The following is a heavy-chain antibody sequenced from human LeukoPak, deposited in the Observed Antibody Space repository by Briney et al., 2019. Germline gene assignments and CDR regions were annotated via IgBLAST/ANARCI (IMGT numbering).Heavy chain of an antibody. CDR2: IYYTGST. J-gene: IGHJ4*02. Sequence: KASETLSLTCTVSGDSISNGGYFWSWIRQHPGRGLEWIGYIYYTGSTTYNPSLQSRVTISVDTSKNNFSLRLNPVTAADTAVYFCARGLPGARIPYHFDSWGQGTLVAVSS. CDR1: GDSISNGGYF. CDR3: ARGLPGARIPYHFDS. D-gene: IGHD1-1*01. V-gene: IGHV4-31*03.